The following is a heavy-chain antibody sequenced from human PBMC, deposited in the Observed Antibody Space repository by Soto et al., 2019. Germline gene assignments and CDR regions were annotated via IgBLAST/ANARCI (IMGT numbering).Heavy chain of an antibody. CDR1: GFTFSSYG. J-gene: IGHJ6*02. D-gene: IGHD6-13*01. Sequence: QVQLVESGGGVVQPGRSLRLSCAASGFTFSSYGMHWVRQAPGKGLEWVAVIWYDGSNKYYADSVKGRFTISRDNSKNTLYLQMNSLRAEDTAVYYCARDGLAAAGTATMDYYYGMDVWGQGTTVTVPS. V-gene: IGHV3-33*01. CDR2: IWYDGSNK. CDR3: ARDGLAAAGTATMDYYYGMDV.